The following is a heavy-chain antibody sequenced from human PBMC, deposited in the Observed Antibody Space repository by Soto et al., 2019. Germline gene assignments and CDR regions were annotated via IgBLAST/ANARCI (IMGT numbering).Heavy chain of an antibody. V-gene: IGHV2-5*02. D-gene: IGHD5-12*01. Sequence: QITLKESGPTLVKPTQTLTLTCTFSGFSLSTRGVAVGWFRQPPGKALEWLALIYWDEDKRYSPSLKTRLTITDDTSKNQVVLPMTNMDPVDTATYYCAHRPRGYAYYFDYWGQGTLVTVSS. CDR1: GFSLSTRGVA. CDR2: IYWDEDK. CDR3: AHRPRGYAYYFDY. J-gene: IGHJ4*02.